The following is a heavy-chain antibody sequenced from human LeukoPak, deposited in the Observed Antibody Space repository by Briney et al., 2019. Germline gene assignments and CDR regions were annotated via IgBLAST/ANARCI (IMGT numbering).Heavy chain of an antibody. V-gene: IGHV4-39*01. CDR2: IYYSGST. Sequence: PSETLSLTCTVSGGSISSSSYYWGWIRQPPGKGLEWIGSIYYSGSTYYNPSLKSQVTISVDTSKNQFSLKLSSVTAADTAVYYCARLSSIAAAGHWGQGTLVTVSS. CDR3: ARLSSIAAAGH. CDR1: GGSISSSSYY. J-gene: IGHJ4*02. D-gene: IGHD6-13*01.